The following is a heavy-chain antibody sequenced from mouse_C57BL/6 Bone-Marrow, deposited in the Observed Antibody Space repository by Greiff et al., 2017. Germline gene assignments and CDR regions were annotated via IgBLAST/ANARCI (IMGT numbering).Heavy chain of an antibody. V-gene: IGHV1-55*01. J-gene: IGHJ1*03. Sequence: QVQLQQPGAELVKPGASVKMSCKASGYTFTSYWIPWVKQRPGQGLEWIGYIYPGSGSTNYNEKFKGQATLAADTSSSTAYMQRSSLTSGDSAVYYCARPYYSNYWYFDVWGRGTTVTVSS. CDR1: GYTFTSYW. CDR3: ARPYYSNYWYFDV. D-gene: IGHD2-5*01. CDR2: IYPGSGST.